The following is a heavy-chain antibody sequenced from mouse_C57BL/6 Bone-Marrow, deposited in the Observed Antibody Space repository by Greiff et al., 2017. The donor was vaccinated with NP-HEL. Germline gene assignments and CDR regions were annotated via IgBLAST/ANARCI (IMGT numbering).Heavy chain of an antibody. CDR1: GYTFTSYG. V-gene: IGHV1-81*01. J-gene: IGHJ2*01. D-gene: IGHD1-1*01. CDR3: ARACYYGSSSTHFDY. CDR2: IYPRSGNT. Sequence: VQLQQSGAELARPGASVKLSCKASGYTFTSYGISWVKQRTGQGLEWIGEIYPRSGNTYYNEKFKGKATLTADKSSSTAYMELRSLTSEDSAVYFCARACYYGSSSTHFDYWGQGTTLTVSS.